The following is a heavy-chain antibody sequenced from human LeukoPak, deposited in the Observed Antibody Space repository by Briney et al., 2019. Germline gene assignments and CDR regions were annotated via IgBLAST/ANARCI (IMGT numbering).Heavy chain of an antibody. CDR2: ISSSSNYT. D-gene: IGHD3-22*01. Sequence: GGSLRLSCAASGFTFNSSSMNWVRQAPGKGLEWVSSISSSSNYTYYADSVKGRFTISRDNAKNSLYLQMNSLRAEDTAVYYCARSWSGGYYYVGGDAFDIWGQGTMVTVSS. V-gene: IGHV3-21*04. CDR1: GFTFNSSS. CDR3: ARSWSGGYYYVGGDAFDI. J-gene: IGHJ3*02.